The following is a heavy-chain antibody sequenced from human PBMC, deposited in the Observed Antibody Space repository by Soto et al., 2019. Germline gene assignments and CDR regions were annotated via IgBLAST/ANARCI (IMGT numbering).Heavy chain of an antibody. CDR2: IYYSGST. D-gene: IGHD3-3*01. J-gene: IGHJ4*02. CDR1: GGSITSGDYY. V-gene: IGHV4-30-4*01. CDR3: ARVTPPARDYDFWHGYYIHDY. Sequence: QVQLQESGPGLVKPSQTLSLTCTVSGGSITSGDYYWSWIRQPPGKGLEWIGYIYYSGSTYYNPSLKSRVTISVDTSKIEFSLKLRFVTAADTAVYYCARVTPPARDYDFWHGYYIHDYWGQGTLVTVSS.